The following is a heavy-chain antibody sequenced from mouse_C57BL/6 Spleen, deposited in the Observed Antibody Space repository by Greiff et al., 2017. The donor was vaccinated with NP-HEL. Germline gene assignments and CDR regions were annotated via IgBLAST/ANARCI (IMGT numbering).Heavy chain of an antibody. CDR2: IHPNSGST. CDR3: ARPSSYWYFDV. V-gene: IGHV1-64*01. Sequence: VQLQESGAELVKPGASVKLSCKASGYTFTSYWMHWVKQRPGQGLEWIGMIHPNSGSTNYNEKFKSKATLTVDKSSSTAYMQLSSLTSEDSAVYYCARPSSYWYFDVWGTGTTVTVSS. CDR1: GYTFTSYW. J-gene: IGHJ1*03.